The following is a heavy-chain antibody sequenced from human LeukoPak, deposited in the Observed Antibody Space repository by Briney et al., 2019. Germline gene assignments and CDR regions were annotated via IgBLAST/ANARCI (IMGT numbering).Heavy chain of an antibody. D-gene: IGHD3-22*01. J-gene: IGHJ4*02. V-gene: IGHV1-2*02. CDR2: INPNSGGT. CDR1: GYTFTDYY. Sequence: ASVKVSCKASGYTFTDYYMHWVRQAPGQGLEWMGWINPNSGGTSYAQNFQGRVTMTRDTSISTAYMELSSLRSGDTAMYYCARDPNYYESTGYYPPFDSWGQGTLVTVSS. CDR3: ARDPNYYESTGYYPPFDS.